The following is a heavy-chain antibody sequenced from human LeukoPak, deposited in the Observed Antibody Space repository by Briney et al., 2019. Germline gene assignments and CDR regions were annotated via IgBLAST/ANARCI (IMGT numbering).Heavy chain of an antibody. CDR2: INPNSGGT. Sequence: ASVKVSCKASGYTFTGYYMHWVRQAPGQGLEWMGWINPNSGGTNYAQKFQGRATMTRDTSISTAYMELSRLRSDDTAVYYCARDRWDIVATTYAFDIWGQGTMVTVSS. CDR1: GYTFTGYY. D-gene: IGHD5-12*01. V-gene: IGHV1-2*02. CDR3: ARDRWDIVATTYAFDI. J-gene: IGHJ3*02.